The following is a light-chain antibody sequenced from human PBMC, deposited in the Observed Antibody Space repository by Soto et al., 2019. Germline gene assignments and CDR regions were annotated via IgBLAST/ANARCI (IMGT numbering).Light chain of an antibody. Sequence: DIQMTPSPSSLSASVGDRVTITCRASQSISSYLNWYQQKPGKAPKLLIYAASSLQSGVPSRFSGSGSGTDFTLTISSLQPEDFATYSCQQSYSTPHTFGGGTKVEIK. CDR2: AAS. V-gene: IGKV1-39*01. CDR3: QQSYSTPHT. CDR1: QSISSY. J-gene: IGKJ4*01.